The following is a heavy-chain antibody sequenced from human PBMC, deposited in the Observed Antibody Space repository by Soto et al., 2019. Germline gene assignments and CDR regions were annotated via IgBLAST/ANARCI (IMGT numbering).Heavy chain of an antibody. CDR1: GGTFSSYA. D-gene: IGHD3-3*01. J-gene: IGHJ6*02. CDR2: IIPIFGTA. V-gene: IGHV1-69*13. CDR3: ARDLELRFLEWLSDYYYYGMDV. Sequence: WASVKVSCKASGGTFSSYAISWVRQAPGQGLEWMGGIIPIFGTANYAQKFQGRVTITADESTSTAYMELSSLRSEDTAVYYCARDLELRFLEWLSDYYYYGMDVWGQGTTVTVSS.